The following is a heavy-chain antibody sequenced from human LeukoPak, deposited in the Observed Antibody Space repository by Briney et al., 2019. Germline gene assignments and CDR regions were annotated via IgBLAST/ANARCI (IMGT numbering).Heavy chain of an antibody. J-gene: IGHJ6*04. D-gene: IGHD2-2*01. V-gene: IGHV1-69*13. CDR2: IIPIFGTA. CDR3: ARVDDIVVVPAAMGVGSGAYYYYGMDV. CDR1: GGTFSSYA. Sequence: GASVKVSCKASGGTFSSYAISWVRQAPGQGLEWMGGIIPIFGTANYAQKFQGRVTITADESTSTAYMELSSLRSEDTAVYYCARVDDIVVVPAAMGVGSGAYYYYGMDVWGKGTTVTVSS.